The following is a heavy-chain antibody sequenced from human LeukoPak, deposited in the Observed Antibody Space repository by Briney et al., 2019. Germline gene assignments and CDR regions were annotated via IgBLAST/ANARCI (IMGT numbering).Heavy chain of an antibody. D-gene: IGHD3-3*01. V-gene: IGHV1-18*01. CDR1: GYTFTSYG. CDR3: ARDLGYLRFLEFAKPSYYYYGMDV. Sequence: GASVKVSCKASGYTFTSYGISWVRQAPGQGLEWMGWISAYNGNTNYAQKLQGRVTMTTDTSTSTAYMGLRSLRSDDTAVYYCARDLGYLRFLEFAKPSYYYYGMDVWGQGTTVTVSS. J-gene: IGHJ6*02. CDR2: ISAYNGNT.